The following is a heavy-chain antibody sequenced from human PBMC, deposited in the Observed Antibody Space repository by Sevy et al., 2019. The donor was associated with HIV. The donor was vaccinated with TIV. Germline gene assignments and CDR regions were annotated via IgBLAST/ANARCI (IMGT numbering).Heavy chain of an antibody. V-gene: IGHV3-7*03. Sequence: GGSLRLSCAASGFTFSSYWMSWVRQAPGKGLEWVANIKQDGSEKYYVDSVKGGFTISRDNAKNSLYLQMNSLRAEDTAVYYCARDQEGYFDWFSMGYFDYWGQGTLVTVSS. CDR2: IKQDGSEK. CDR3: ARDQEGYFDWFSMGYFDY. CDR1: GFTFSSYW. J-gene: IGHJ4*02. D-gene: IGHD3-9*01.